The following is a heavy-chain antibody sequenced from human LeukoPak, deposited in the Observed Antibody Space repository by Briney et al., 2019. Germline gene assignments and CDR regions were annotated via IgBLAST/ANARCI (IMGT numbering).Heavy chain of an antibody. CDR3: TTDRSKVGATGYYYSGMDV. V-gene: IGHV3-15*01. CDR1: GFTFSNAW. Sequence: GGSLRLSCAASGFTFSNAWMSWVRQAPGKGLEWVGRIKSKTDGGTTGYAAPVKGRFTISRDDSKNTLYLQMNSLKTEDTAVYYCTTDRSKVGATGYYYSGMDVWGQGTTVTVSS. CDR2: IKSKTDGGTT. D-gene: IGHD1-26*01. J-gene: IGHJ6*02.